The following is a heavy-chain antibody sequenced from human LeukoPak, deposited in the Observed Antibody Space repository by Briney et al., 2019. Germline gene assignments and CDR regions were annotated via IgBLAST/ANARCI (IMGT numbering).Heavy chain of an antibody. V-gene: IGHV3-23*01. CDR1: GFTFANYA. Sequence: GGSLRLPCAASGFTFANYAMTWVRQAPGKGLEWVSSTGSSGFTTYYADSVKGRFTISRDNSKNTLYLQMNSLRDDDTAVYYCARLVGSGSSEWGQGTLVTVSS. CDR2: TGSSGFTT. CDR3: ARLVGSGSSE. D-gene: IGHD1-26*01. J-gene: IGHJ4*02.